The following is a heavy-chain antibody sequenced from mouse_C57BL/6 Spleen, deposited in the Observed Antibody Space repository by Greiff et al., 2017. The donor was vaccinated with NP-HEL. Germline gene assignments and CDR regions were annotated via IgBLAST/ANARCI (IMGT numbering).Heavy chain of an antibody. CDR2: IDPSDSET. J-gene: IGHJ3*01. D-gene: IGHD3-2*02. CDR1: GYTFTSYW. V-gene: IGHV1-52*01. CDR3: ARGDSSVAWFAY. Sequence: QVQLQQPGAELVRPGSSVKLSCKASGYTFTSYWMHWVKQRPIQGLEWIGNIDPSDSETHYNQKFKDKATLTVDKSSSTAYMQLSSLTSEDSAVYYCARGDSSVAWFAYWGQGTLVTVSA.